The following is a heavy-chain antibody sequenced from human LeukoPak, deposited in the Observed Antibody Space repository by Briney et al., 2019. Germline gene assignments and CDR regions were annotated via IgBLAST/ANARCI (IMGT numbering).Heavy chain of an antibody. CDR1: GYTFTGHY. Sequence: GASVKVSCKASGYTFTGHYMHWVRQAPGQGLEWMGWINPNSGATKYAEKFQGWVTATRDTSISTAYMEVKRLRSDDTATYYYAREVSSSWFDYWGQGTLVTVSS. J-gene: IGHJ4*02. V-gene: IGHV1-2*04. D-gene: IGHD6-13*01. CDR2: INPNSGAT. CDR3: AREVSSSWFDY.